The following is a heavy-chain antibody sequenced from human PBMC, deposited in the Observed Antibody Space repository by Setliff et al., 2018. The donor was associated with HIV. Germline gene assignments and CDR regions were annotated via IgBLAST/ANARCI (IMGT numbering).Heavy chain of an antibody. D-gene: IGHD5-12*01. CDR2: ISYSGST. J-gene: IGHJ4*02. V-gene: IGHV4-34*01. CDR3: AKSPGFSGYGGSG. CDR1: GGSFSDYS. Sequence: SETLSLTCAVYGGSFSDYSWSWIRQPPGKGLEWIGEISYSGSTNYNPSLKSRVTISIDTSKNQFSLRLTSVTATDTAVYYCAKSPGFSGYGGSGWGQGTLVTVSS.